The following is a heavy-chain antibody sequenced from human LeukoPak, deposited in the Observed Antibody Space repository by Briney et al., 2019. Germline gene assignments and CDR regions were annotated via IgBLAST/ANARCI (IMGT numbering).Heavy chain of an antibody. D-gene: IGHD3-22*01. CDR2: INPSGGST. CDR1: GYTFTSYY. Sequence: ASVKVSCKASGYTFTSYYMHWVRQAPGQGLGWMGIINPSGGSTSYAQKFQGRVTMTRDTSTSTVYMELSSLRSEDTAVYYCARDRNLIYYDSSGYCFDYWGQGTLVTVSS. CDR3: ARDRNLIYYDSSGYCFDY. V-gene: IGHV1-46*01. J-gene: IGHJ4*02.